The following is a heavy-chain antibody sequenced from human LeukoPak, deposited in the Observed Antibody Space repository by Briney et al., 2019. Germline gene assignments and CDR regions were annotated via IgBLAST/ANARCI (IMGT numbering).Heavy chain of an antibody. Sequence: ASVKVSCKASGGTFSSYAISWVRQAPGQGLERMGGIIPIFGTANYAQKFQGRVTITADESTSTAYMELSSLRSEDTAVYYCARVGITIFDWFDPWGQGTLVTVSS. CDR2: IIPIFGTA. V-gene: IGHV1-69*13. CDR1: GGTFSSYA. CDR3: ARVGITIFDWFDP. D-gene: IGHD3-3*01. J-gene: IGHJ5*02.